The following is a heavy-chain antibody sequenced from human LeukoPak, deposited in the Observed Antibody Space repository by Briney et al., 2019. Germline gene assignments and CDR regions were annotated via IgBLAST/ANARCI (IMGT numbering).Heavy chain of an antibody. CDR3: ARSVTDQDAFDI. V-gene: IGHV3-13*01. CDR2: IGTAGDT. D-gene: IGHD4-17*01. Sequence: GGSLRVYCAASGFTFSSYDMHWVRQATGKGLEWVSAIGTAGDTYYPGSVKGRFTISRENAKNSLYLQMNSLRAGDTAVYYCARSVTDQDAFDIWGQGTMVTVSS. CDR1: GFTFSSYD. J-gene: IGHJ3*02.